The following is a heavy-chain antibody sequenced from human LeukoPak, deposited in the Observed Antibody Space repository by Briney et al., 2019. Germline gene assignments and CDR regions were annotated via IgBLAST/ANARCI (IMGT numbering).Heavy chain of an antibody. V-gene: IGHV4-34*09. CDR3: AGGPIYDILTGYYALDY. D-gene: IGHD3-9*01. Sequence: KPSETLSLTCAVYGGSFSGYYWSWIRQPPGKGLEWIGEINHSGSTNYNPSLKRRVTISVDTSKNQSSLKLSSVTAADTAVYYCAGGPIYDILTGYYALDYWGQGTLVTVSS. J-gene: IGHJ4*02. CDR2: INHSGST. CDR1: GGSFSGYY.